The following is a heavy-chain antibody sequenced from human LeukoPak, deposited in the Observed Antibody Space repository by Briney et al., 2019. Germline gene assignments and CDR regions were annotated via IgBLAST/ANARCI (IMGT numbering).Heavy chain of an antibody. CDR1: GFTFGGHN. CDR3: ARAMSTFGGVRNYFDS. Sequence: GGSLRLSCAASGFTFGGHNMNWVRQAPGKGLEWISFVSISSGTIYYADSVNGRFRISRDNAKSSLDLEMNSLRAEDTAVYYCARAMSTFGGVRNYFDSWGQGTLVTVSS. D-gene: IGHD3-16*01. CDR2: VSISSGTI. V-gene: IGHV3-48*04. J-gene: IGHJ4*02.